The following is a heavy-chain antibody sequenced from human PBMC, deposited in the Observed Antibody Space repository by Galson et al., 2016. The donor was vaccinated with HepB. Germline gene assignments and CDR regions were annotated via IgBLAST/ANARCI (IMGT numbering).Heavy chain of an antibody. D-gene: IGHD2-21*02. CDR1: GASMSSQY. Sequence: ETLSLTCTVSGASMSSQYWSWIRQPPGKGLEWIGCVYGSGSTIYNPSLESRVTISLDSSNNHFSLKLSSVTAADTAVYYCARSGTAGGYWGQGTLVTVSS. CDR3: ARSGTAGGY. J-gene: IGHJ4*02. CDR2: VYGSGST. V-gene: IGHV4-59*11.